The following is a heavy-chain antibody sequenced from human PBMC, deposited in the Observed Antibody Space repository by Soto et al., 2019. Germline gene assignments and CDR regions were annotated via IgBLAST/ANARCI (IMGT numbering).Heavy chain of an antibody. CDR2: ISYDGSNK. D-gene: IGHD3-10*01. Sequence: QVQLVESGGGVVQPGRSLRLSCAASGFTFSSFAFHWVRQAPDKGLEWVAVISYDGSNKYYADSVKGRFTISRDNSKNTLYLQMNSLRAEDTAVYYCARDIEDYYGSGSYPSGIDYWGQGTLVTVSS. V-gene: IGHV3-30-3*01. CDR3: ARDIEDYYGSGSYPSGIDY. J-gene: IGHJ4*02. CDR1: GFTFSSFA.